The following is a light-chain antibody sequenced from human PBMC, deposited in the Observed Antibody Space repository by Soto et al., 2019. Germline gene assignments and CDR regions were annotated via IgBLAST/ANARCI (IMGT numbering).Light chain of an antibody. CDR2: DAS. J-gene: IGKJ4*01. CDR3: QQLYSFPLT. Sequence: DIQMTQSPSTLSASVGDRVTITCRASQSIKNWLAWYQQKPGRAPKLLMYDASTLQSGVPSRFSGSGSGTEFTLTISSLQPEDFATHYCQQLYSFPLTFGGGTKVDIK. CDR1: QSIKNW. V-gene: IGKV1-9*01.